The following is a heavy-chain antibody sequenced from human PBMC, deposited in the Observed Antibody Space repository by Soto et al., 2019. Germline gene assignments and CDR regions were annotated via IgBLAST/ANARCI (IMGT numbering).Heavy chain of an antibody. CDR1: GGSIGTYY. CDR3: ARHPGYYDILTGYTTYYFDY. Sequence: SETLSLTCTVSGGSIGTYYWSWIRQPPGKGLEWIGYIYYRGNTDYNPSLKSRVTISLDTPKNQFSLKLSSVTAADTAVYYCARHPGYYDILTGYTTYYFDYWGQGILVTSPQ. D-gene: IGHD3-9*01. J-gene: IGHJ4*02. CDR2: IYYRGNT. V-gene: IGHV4-59*08.